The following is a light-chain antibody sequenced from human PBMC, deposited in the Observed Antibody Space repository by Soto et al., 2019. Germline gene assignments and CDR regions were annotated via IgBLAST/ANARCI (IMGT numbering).Light chain of an antibody. V-gene: IGKV3-20*01. CDR2: GEP. CDR1: QSVSSTY. CDR3: QQYGNSRT. J-gene: IGKJ1*01. Sequence: EIVLTQSPGTLSLSPGERATLSCRASQSVSSTYLAWYQQKPGQAPRLLIYGEPSRATGISDSFSGSGSGKDFTLTISRLEPEDSAVYYCQQYGNSRTFGQGTKVEIK.